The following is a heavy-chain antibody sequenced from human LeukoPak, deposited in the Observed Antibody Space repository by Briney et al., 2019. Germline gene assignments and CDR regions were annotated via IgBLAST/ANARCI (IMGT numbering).Heavy chain of an antibody. CDR2: IHPRSGET. CDR1: GYSFTAFY. V-gene: IGHV1-2*02. D-gene: IGHD3-10*01. Sequence: ASVNVSCKASGYSFTAFYIHWVRQAPGQGLEGMGWIHPRSGETNYAYKFRGRVTMTRDTSISTTYMSLGSLGSDDTAVYYCARDGGYGTGSYYRGCFDYWGQGTLVTASS. CDR3: ARDGGYGTGSYYRGCFDY. J-gene: IGHJ4*02.